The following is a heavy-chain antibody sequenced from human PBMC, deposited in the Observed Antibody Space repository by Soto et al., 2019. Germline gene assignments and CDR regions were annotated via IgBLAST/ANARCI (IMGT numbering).Heavy chain of an antibody. D-gene: IGHD4-17*01. CDR1: GGSISSGDYY. Sequence: QVQLQESGPGLVKPSQTLSLTCTVSGGSISSGDYYWSWIRQPPGKRLEWIGYIYYSGSTYYNPSLKGRVTISVDTSKNQFSLKLSSVTAADTAVYYCARSPGDYGDYYFQHWGQGTLVTVSS. V-gene: IGHV4-30-4*01. CDR3: ARSPGDYGDYYFQH. J-gene: IGHJ1*01. CDR2: IYYSGST.